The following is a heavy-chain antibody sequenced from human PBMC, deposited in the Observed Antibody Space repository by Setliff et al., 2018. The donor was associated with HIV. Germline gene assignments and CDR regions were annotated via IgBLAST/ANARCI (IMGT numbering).Heavy chain of an antibody. V-gene: IGHV4-39*07. Sequence: SETLSLTCTVSGGSISNSNYFWDWIRQPPGKGLEWIGSAGSADYGGNAYYNPSLKSRVTISVDTSKNQFSLKLNSVTAADTAVYYCATLPQGYDYFDYWGHGTLVTVSS. J-gene: IGHJ4*01. CDR2: AGSADYGGNA. CDR3: ATLPQGYDYFDY. CDR1: GGSISNSNYF. D-gene: IGHD3-3*01.